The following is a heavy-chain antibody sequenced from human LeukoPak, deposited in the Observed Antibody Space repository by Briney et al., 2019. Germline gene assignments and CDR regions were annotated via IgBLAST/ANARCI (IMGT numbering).Heavy chain of an antibody. CDR3: ARGHSDYESYFDY. Sequence: PSETLSLTCTVSGYSISSGYYWSWIRQPAGKGLEWIGRIYISGSTNYNPSLKSRVTMSVDTSKNQFSLNLSSVTAADTAVYYCARGHSDYESYFDYWGQGTLVTVSS. V-gene: IGHV4-4*07. CDR1: GYSISSGYY. CDR2: IYISGST. D-gene: IGHD5-12*01. J-gene: IGHJ4*02.